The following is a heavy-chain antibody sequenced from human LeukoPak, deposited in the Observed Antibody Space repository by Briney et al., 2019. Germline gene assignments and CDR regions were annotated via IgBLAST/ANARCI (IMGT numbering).Heavy chain of an antibody. Sequence: GGSLRLSCSVSGFTFSNYAMHWVRQAPGKGLEWVSYISSSGSTIYYADSVKGRFTISRDNAKNSLYLQMNSLRAEDTAVYYCARERTYYDFWSGSYWGQGTLVTVSS. J-gene: IGHJ4*02. CDR3: ARERTYYDFWSGSY. D-gene: IGHD3-3*01. CDR1: GFTFSNYA. CDR2: ISSSGSTI. V-gene: IGHV3-48*04.